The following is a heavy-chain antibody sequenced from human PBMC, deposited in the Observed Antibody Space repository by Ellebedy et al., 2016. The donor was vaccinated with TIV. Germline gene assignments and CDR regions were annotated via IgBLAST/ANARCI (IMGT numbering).Heavy chain of an antibody. V-gene: IGHV3-30-3*01. D-gene: IGHD3-3*01. CDR2: ISHDESNK. Sequence: GGSLRLSXAASGSTFSTYAIHWVRQAPGRGLECVALISHDESNKNYADSVKGRFTISRDNSKNTLFLQMNSLRDEDTAVYYCARDAFGSIDYWGQGTLVTVSS. CDR1: GSTFSTYA. CDR3: ARDAFGSIDY. J-gene: IGHJ4*02.